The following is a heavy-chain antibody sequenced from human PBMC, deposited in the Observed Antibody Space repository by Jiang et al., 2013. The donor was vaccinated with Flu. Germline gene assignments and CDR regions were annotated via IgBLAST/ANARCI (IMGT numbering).Heavy chain of an antibody. CDR1: GYTFTNYG. D-gene: IGHD3-9*01. Sequence: GAEVKKPGASVKVSCKASGYTFTNYGISWVRQAPGQGLEWMGWISAYNGNTNYAQKVQGRVTMTTDTSTSTAYMELRSLRSDDTAVYYCARDVGTVLRNFDRSYGMDVWGKGPRSPSPQ. CDR2: ISAYNGNT. V-gene: IGHV1-18*01. CDR3: ARDVGTVLRNFDRSYGMDV. J-gene: IGHJ6*04.